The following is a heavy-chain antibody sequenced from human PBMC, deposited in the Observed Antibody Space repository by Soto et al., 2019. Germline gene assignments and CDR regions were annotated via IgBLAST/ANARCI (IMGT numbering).Heavy chain of an antibody. J-gene: IGHJ3*02. V-gene: IGHV4-34*01. CDR1: GGLVGNLSYY. D-gene: IGHD1-1*01. Sequence: PSLTLPLPWAVEGGLVGNLSYYRSCIRQPPGKGLEWIGEMSHSGGTHFNPSLKSRVTISVDTSKNQFSLKMTSVTAADTALYYCARVERGTATTVVDAFDIWGPGTMVTVSS. CDR3: ARVERGTATTVVDAFDI. CDR2: MSHSGGT.